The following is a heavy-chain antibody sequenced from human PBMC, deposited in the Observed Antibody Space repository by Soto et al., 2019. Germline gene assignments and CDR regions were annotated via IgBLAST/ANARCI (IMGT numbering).Heavy chain of an antibody. V-gene: IGHV3-72*01. CDR2: IKNDPKSYIT. CDR3: ADLKWSRSYLP. D-gene: IGHD3-3*01. CDR1: GFTVSSNY. Sequence: PGGSLRLSCASSGFTVSSNYMSWVRQAPGKGLEWVGRIKNDPKSYITDYAESVKGRFTISRDDSKNSLFLQMNSLTTEDTAIYYCADLKWSRSYLPWGQGTLVTVSS. J-gene: IGHJ1*01.